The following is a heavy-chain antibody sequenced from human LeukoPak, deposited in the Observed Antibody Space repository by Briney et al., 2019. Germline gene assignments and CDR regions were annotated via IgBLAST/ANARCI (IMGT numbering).Heavy chain of an antibody. CDR2: ISDSGDST. CDR3: VSPGYDY. D-gene: IGHD6-13*01. Sequence: GGSLRLSCAASGFTFSSHALSWVRQAPGKGLAWVSSISDSGDSTYYADSVKGRFTISRDNSKNTLYLQMNSLRGEDTAVYYCVSPGYDYWGQGTLVSVSS. J-gene: IGHJ4*02. CDR1: GFTFSSHA. V-gene: IGHV3-23*01.